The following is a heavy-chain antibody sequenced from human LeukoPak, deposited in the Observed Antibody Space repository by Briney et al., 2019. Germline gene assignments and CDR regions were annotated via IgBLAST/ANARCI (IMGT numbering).Heavy chain of an antibody. CDR3: TRDTGCPGGTCYSFYDY. J-gene: IGHJ4*02. CDR2: IKQDGTEK. D-gene: IGHD2-15*01. CDR1: GFTFSNYW. V-gene: IGHV3-7*01. Sequence: GGSLRLSCAASGFTFSNYWMTWVRQAPGKGLEWVANIKQDGTEKYYVNSVKGRFTISRDNAENSLYLQMNSLRAEDTAVYYCTRDTGCPGGTCYSFYDYWGQGTLVTVSS.